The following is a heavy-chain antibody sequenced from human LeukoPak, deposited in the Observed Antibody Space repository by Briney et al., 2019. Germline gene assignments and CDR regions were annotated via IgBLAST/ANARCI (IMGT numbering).Heavy chain of an antibody. CDR2: INHSGST. CDR3: ARASYYDFWSGYYKPDDAFDI. D-gene: IGHD3-3*01. Sequence: SETLSLTCTVSGGSFSGYYWSWIRQPPGKGLEWIGEINHSGSTNYNPSLKSRVTISVDTSKNQFSLKLSSVTAADTAVYYCARASYYDFWSGYYKPDDAFDIWGQGTMVTVSS. CDR1: GGSFSGYY. V-gene: IGHV4-34*01. J-gene: IGHJ3*02.